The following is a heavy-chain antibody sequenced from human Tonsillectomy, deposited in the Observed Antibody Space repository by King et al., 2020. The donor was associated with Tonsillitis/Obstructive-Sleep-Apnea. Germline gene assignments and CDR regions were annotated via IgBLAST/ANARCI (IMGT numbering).Heavy chain of an antibody. V-gene: IGHV3-33*05. CDR3: ARDGPIESSGYSMYS. CDR1: GFNFRSYG. Sequence: VQLVESGGGVVQPGRSLRLSCAASGFNFRSYGMHWVRQAPGKGREWVAIIAYDGSISYYADSVKGRFTITRDSSMNTLYLPMNSLRAEDTAVYYCARDGPIESSGYSMYSWGQGTLVTVSS. J-gene: IGHJ4*02. CDR2: IAYDGSIS. D-gene: IGHD3-22*01.